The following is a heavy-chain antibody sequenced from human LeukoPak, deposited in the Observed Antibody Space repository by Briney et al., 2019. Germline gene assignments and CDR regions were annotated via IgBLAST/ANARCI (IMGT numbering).Heavy chain of an antibody. D-gene: IGHD2-15*01. CDR3: ARDAGGYCSGGSCYSNWYFDL. Sequence: PSETLSLTCTVSGGSISNYYWSWIRQPPGKGLEWIGYIYYSRSTNYNPSLKSRVTISLDTSKNHFSLKLSSVTAADTAVYYCARDAGGYCSGGSCYSNWYFDLWGRGTLVTVSS. J-gene: IGHJ2*01. CDR2: IYYSRST. V-gene: IGHV4-59*01. CDR1: GGSISNYY.